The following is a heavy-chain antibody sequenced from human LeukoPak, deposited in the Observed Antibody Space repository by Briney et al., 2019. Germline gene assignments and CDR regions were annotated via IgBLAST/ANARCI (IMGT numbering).Heavy chain of an antibody. CDR3: ARGGGELSLNY. CDR2: IYYSGST. CDR1: GGSISSYY. V-gene: IGHV4-59*01. Sequence: SETLSLTCTLSGGSISSYYWSWIRQPPGKGLEWIGYIYYSGSTNYNPSLKSRVTISVDTSKNQFSLKLSSVTAADTAVYYCARGGGELSLNYWGQGTLVTVSS. D-gene: IGHD3-16*02. J-gene: IGHJ4*02.